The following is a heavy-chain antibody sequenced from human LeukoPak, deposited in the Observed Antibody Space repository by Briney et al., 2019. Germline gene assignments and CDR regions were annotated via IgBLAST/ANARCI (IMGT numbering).Heavy chain of an antibody. CDR1: GYTFTTYY. CDR3: ARDVGITVADSFDP. V-gene: IGHV1-46*01. Sequence: AAVKVSCKASGYTFTTYYMHWVRQAPGQGLEWMGIINPSGGSTNYAQKFQGRVTMTRDMSTSTVYMEVRGLRSDDTAMYYCARDVGITVADSFDPWGQGTLVTVSS. D-gene: IGHD6-13*01. J-gene: IGHJ5*02. CDR2: INPSGGST.